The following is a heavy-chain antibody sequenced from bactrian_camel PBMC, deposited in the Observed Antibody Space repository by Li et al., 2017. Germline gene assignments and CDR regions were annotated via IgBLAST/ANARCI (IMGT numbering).Heavy chain of an antibody. CDR1: GFTFSNYA. Sequence: HVQLVESGGGSVQTGESLRLSCAASGFTFSNYAMTWLRQAPGKDLEWVSTVYSDGSRTFYADSVKGRFTISRDNAKNTLYLQMDSLSSDDTAVYSCAAGLATLGAYNYWGQGTQVTVS. V-gene: IGHV3S7*01. D-gene: IGHD5*01. CDR3: AAGLATLGAYNY. CDR2: VYSDGSRT. J-gene: IGHJ4*01.